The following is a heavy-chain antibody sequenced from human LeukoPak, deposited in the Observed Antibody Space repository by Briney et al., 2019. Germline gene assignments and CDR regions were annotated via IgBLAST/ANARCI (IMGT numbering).Heavy chain of an antibody. CDR2: ISTSGGNT. V-gene: IGHV3-23*01. Sequence: GGSLRLSCAASGFTFSSSAMNWVRQAPGKGLEWVSAISTSGGNTYYADSVKGRFTISRDNSKNTPYLRMNSLRAEDTAVYYCARGRGLRLGELWADYWGQGTLVTVSS. CDR3: ARGRGLRLGELWADY. CDR1: GFTFSSSA. J-gene: IGHJ4*02. D-gene: IGHD3-16*01.